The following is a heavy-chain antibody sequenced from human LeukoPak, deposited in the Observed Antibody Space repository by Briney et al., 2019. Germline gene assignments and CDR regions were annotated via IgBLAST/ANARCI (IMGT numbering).Heavy chain of an antibody. J-gene: IGHJ4*02. Sequence: SETRSLTCTVSGGSISSYYWSWIRQPPGKGLEWIGYIYYSGSTNYNPSLKSRVTISVDTSKNQFSLKLSSVTAADTAVYYCARGGDFDYWGQGTLVTVSS. D-gene: IGHD5-12*01. CDR1: GGSISSYY. CDR3: ARGGDFDY. V-gene: IGHV4-59*01. CDR2: IYYSGST.